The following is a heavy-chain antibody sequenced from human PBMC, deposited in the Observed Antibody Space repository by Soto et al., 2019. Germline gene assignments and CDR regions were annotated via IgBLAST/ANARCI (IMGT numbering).Heavy chain of an antibody. V-gene: IGHV4-34*01. Sequence: PSETLSLTCAVYGGSFSGYYWSWIRQPPGKGLEWIGEINHSGSTNYNPSLKSRVTISVDTSKNQFSLKLSSVTAADTAVYYCARGHSGVRGVITYSYYYGMDVWGQGTTVTVSS. CDR1: GGSFSGYY. CDR3: ARGHSGVRGVITYSYYYGMDV. D-gene: IGHD3-10*01. CDR2: INHSGST. J-gene: IGHJ6*02.